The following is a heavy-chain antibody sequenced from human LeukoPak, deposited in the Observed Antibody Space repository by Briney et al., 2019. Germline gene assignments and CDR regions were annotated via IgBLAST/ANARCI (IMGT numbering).Heavy chain of an antibody. V-gene: IGHV3-53*01. J-gene: IGHJ4*02. CDR3: ARGPGDYFDF. Sequence: GGSLRLSCAAAGFTVRSNYMSWVRQAPGKGLEWVSVIYSGGSTYYADSVKGRFTISRDNSKNTLFLQMNGLRAEDTAVYYCARGPGDYFDFWGQGTLVTVSS. CDR1: GFTVRSNY. D-gene: IGHD1-14*01. CDR2: IYSGGST.